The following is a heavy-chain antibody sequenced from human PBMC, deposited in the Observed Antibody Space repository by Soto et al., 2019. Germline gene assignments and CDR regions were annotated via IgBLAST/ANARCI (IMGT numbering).Heavy chain of an antibody. D-gene: IGHD2-21*02. CDR2: IRSEANNYAT. V-gene: IGHV3-73*02. CDR1: GFTFSGSA. CDR3: TRHALQYCGGDCYLLPYFDL. J-gene: IGHJ2*01. Sequence: EVQLVESGGGLVQPGGSLKLSCAASGFTFSGSAMHWVRQASGKGLEWVGRIRSEANNYATAYAASVKGRFTISRDDSKNTAYLQMNSLKTEDTAVYYCTRHALQYCGGDCYLLPYFDLWGRGTLVTVSS.